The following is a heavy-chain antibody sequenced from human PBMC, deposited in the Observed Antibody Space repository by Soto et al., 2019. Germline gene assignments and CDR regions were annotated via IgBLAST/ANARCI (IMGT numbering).Heavy chain of an antibody. CDR2: IYYSGST. CDR3: ARSGAGSGWL. D-gene: IGHD6-19*01. Sequence: SETLSLTCAVSGGSVSSGHYYWSWSRQPPGKGLEWIGFIYYSGSTNYNPSLKSRVTISVDTSKNQFSLKMSSVTAADTAVYYCARSGAGSGWLGGQGTLVTVSS. CDR1: GGSVSSGHYY. V-gene: IGHV4-61*01. J-gene: IGHJ4*02.